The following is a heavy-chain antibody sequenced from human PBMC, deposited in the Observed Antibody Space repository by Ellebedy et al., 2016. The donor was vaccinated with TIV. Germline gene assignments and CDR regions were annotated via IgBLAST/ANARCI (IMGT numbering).Heavy chain of an antibody. CDR2: IIPIFGTA. Sequence: AASVKVSCKASGGTFSSYAISWVRQAPGQGLEWMGGIIPIFGTANYAQKFQGRVTITADESTSTAYMELSSLRSEDTAVYYCARLHGIAAASWPVFDYWGQGTLVTVSS. CDR3: ARLHGIAAASWPVFDY. J-gene: IGHJ4*02. V-gene: IGHV1-69*13. CDR1: GGTFSSYA. D-gene: IGHD6-13*01.